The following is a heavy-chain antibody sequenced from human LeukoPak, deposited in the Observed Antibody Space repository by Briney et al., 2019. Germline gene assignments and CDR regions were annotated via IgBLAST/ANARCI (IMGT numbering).Heavy chain of an antibody. CDR1: GFTFSSYG. Sequence: GGSLRLSCAASGFTFSSYGMHWVRQGPGKGLEWVAFIRYDGSNKYYTDSVKGRFTISRDNSKNTLYLQMNSLRAEDTAVYYCAKGRGWEASYYYYYIDVWGKGTTVTISS. CDR3: AKGRGWEASYYYYYIDV. D-gene: IGHD1-26*01. V-gene: IGHV3-30*02. CDR2: IRYDGSNK. J-gene: IGHJ6*03.